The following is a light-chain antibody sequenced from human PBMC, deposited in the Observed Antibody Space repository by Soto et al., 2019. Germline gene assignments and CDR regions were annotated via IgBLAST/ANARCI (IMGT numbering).Light chain of an antibody. V-gene: IGKV3-20*01. CDR1: QSVSSSY. J-gene: IGKJ2*01. CDR3: QQYGNSPYT. CDR2: GAS. Sequence: EILLTQSPGTLSLSPGERATLSCRASQSVSSSYLAWYQHKPGQAPRLLIYGASSRATGIPDRFSGSGSGTDFTLTISRLEPEDFAVYSCQQYGNSPYTFGQGTKLEIK.